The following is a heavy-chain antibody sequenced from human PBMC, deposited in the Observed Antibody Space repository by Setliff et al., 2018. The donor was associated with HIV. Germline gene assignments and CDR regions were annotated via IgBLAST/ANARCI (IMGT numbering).Heavy chain of an antibody. V-gene: IGHV1-46*01. Sequence: ASVKVSCKASGYSFTNYYIHWVRQAPGQGLEWMGVINPSSGDTPYAQNFQGRVTVTRDTSISTAYMELSSLTSEDTAVYFCARSRYQLLYDMDVWGKGTTVTVSS. CDR2: INPSSGDT. CDR1: GYSFTNYY. J-gene: IGHJ6*03. D-gene: IGHD2-2*02. CDR3: ARSRYQLLYDMDV.